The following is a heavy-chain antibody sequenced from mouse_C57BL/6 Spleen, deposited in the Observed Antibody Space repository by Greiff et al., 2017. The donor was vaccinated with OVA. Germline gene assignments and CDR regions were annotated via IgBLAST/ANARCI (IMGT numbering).Heavy chain of an antibody. V-gene: IGHV1-81*01. CDR3: ARSYYGNYNYFDY. CDR2: IYPRSGNT. J-gene: IGHJ2*01. D-gene: IGHD2-10*01. Sequence: QVQLQQSGAELARPGASVKLSCKAYGYTFTSYGISWVKQRTGQGLEWIGEIYPRSGNTYYNEKLKGKATLTADKSSSTAYMELRSLTSEDSAVYFCARSYYGNYNYFDYWGQGTTLTVSS. CDR1: GYTFTSYG.